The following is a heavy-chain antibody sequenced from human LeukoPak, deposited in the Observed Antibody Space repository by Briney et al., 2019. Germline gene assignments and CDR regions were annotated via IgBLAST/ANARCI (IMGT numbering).Heavy chain of an antibody. CDR3: ARELDAAAGPLYYYYYYMDV. J-gene: IGHJ6*03. CDR1: GGSISSSSYY. D-gene: IGHD6-13*01. V-gene: IGHV4-39*02. CDR2: IYYSGST. Sequence: SETLSLTCTVSGGSISSSSYYWGWIRQPPGKGLEWIGSIYYSGSTYYNPSLKSRVTISVDTSKNQFSLKLSSVTAADTAVYYCARELDAAAGPLYYYYYYMDVWGKGTTVTVSS.